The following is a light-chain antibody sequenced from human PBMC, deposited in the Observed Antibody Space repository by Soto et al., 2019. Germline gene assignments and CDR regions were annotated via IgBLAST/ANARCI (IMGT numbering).Light chain of an antibody. V-gene: IGLV2-8*01. CDR1: SSDVGGYNY. CDR2: EVS. CDR3: SSYAASNKLGV. J-gene: IGLJ2*01. Sequence: QSALTQPPSASGSPGQSVTISCIGTSSDVGGYNYVSWYQQHPGKAPKLMIYEVSKRPSGVPARFSGSKSGNTASLTVSGLQAEDEADYYCSSYAASNKLGVFGGGTKLTVL.